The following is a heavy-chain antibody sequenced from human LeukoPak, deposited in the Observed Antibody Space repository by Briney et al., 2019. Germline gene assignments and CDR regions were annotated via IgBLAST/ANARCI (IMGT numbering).Heavy chain of an antibody. CDR2: IYYSGST. Sequence: PSETLSLTCTVSGGSISSSSYYWGWIRQPPGKGLEWIGSIYYSGSTYYNPSLKSRVTISVDTSKNQFSLKLSSVTAADTAVYYCARVNPARPGFTQPAFDIWGQGTMVTVSS. J-gene: IGHJ3*02. D-gene: IGHD6-13*01. V-gene: IGHV4-39*01. CDR1: GGSISSSSYY. CDR3: ARVNPARPGFTQPAFDI.